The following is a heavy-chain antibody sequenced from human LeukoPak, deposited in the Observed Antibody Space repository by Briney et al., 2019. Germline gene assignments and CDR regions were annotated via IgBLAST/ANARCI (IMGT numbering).Heavy chain of an antibody. CDR3: ATMSIRLTGYFRDDY. D-gene: IGHD3-9*01. CDR1: GFTFSSYG. J-gene: IGHJ4*02. V-gene: IGHV3-48*04. CDR2: ISSSSSTI. Sequence: QAGGSLRLSCAASGFTFSSYGMHWVRQAPGKGLEWVSYISSSSSTIYYADSVKGRFTISRDNAKNSLYLQMNSLRAEDTAVYYCATMSIRLTGYFRDDYWGQGTLVTVSS.